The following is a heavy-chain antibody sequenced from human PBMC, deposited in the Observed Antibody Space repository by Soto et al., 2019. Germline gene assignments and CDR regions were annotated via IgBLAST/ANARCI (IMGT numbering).Heavy chain of an antibody. CDR1: GGSFSGYY. V-gene: IGHV4-34*01. CDR3: ARGSSGWYHFHFTYYYYMDV. CDR2: INHSGST. J-gene: IGHJ6*03. D-gene: IGHD6-19*01. Sequence: SETLSLTCAVYGGSFSGYYWSWIRQPPGKGLEWIGEINHSGSTNYNPSLKSRVTISVDTSKNQFSLKLSSVTAADTAVYYCARGSSGWYHFHFTYYYYMDVWGKGTTVTVSS.